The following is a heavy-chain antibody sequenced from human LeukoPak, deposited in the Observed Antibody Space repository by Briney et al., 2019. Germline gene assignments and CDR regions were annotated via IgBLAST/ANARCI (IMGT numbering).Heavy chain of an antibody. CDR3: ARERQNKDFWSGGDY. CDR1: GFTFSTYW. CDR2: KKQDGSEQ. J-gene: IGHJ4*02. Sequence: GGSLRLSCAASGFTFSTYWMSWVRQAPGKGLEWVANKKQDGSEQYYVDSVKGRFTISRDNAKNSLYLQMNTLRPEDTAVYYCARERQNKDFWSGGDYWGQGTLVTVSS. V-gene: IGHV3-7*01. D-gene: IGHD3-3*01.